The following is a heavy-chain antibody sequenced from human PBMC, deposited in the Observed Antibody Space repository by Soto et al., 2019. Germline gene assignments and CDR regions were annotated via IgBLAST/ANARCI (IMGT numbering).Heavy chain of an antibody. CDR2: IIPIFGTA. V-gene: IGHV1-69*06. CDR1: GGTFSSYA. D-gene: IGHD5-18*01. CDR3: ANNPRKQIWPYFDY. Sequence: SVKGSCTASGGTFSSYAISWVRQAPGQGLEWMGGIIPIFGTANYAQKFQGRVTITADKSTSTAYMELSSLRSEDTAVYYCANNPRKQIWPYFDYWGQVTLVTVYS. J-gene: IGHJ4*02.